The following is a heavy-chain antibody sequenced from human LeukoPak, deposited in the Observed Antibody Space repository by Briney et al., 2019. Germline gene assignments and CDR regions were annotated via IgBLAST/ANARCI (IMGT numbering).Heavy chain of an antibody. D-gene: IGHD4-17*01. CDR3: ARDHNGDYYFDY. Sequence: ASVKVSCKASGYTFTSYYMHWVRQAPGQGLEWMGIVNPSGGSTSYAQKFQGRVTMTRDTSTSTVYMELSSLRSEDTAVYYCARDHNGDYYFDYWGQGTLVTVSS. V-gene: IGHV1-46*01. CDR1: GYTFTSYY. J-gene: IGHJ4*02. CDR2: VNPSGGST.